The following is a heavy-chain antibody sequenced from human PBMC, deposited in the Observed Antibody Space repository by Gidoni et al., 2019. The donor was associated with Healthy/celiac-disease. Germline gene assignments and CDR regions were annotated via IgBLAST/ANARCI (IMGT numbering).Heavy chain of an antibody. CDR3: ARGFIHGSDYYYDSSGYSGGGDAFDI. CDR1: GFTVSSDY. Sequence: EVQLVESGGGLIQPGGSLRLSCAASGFTVSSDYMSWVRRAPGKGLEWVAVIYSGGSTYYADSVKGRFTISRDNSKNTLYLQMNSLRAEDTAVYYCARGFIHGSDYYYDSSGYSGGGDAFDIWGQGTMVTVSS. J-gene: IGHJ3*02. D-gene: IGHD3-22*01. CDR2: IYSGGST. V-gene: IGHV3-53*01.